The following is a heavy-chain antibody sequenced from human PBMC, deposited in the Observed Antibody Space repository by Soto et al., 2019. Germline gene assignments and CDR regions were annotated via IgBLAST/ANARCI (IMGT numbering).Heavy chain of an antibody. CDR3: ARVAYYYGSGSYYRSWFDP. Sequence: GSLRLSCAASGFTFSSYTMNWVRQAPGKGLEWVSSISSSSTYIYYADSVKGRFTISRDNAKNSLYLQMNSLRAEDTAVYYCARVAYYYGSGSYYRSWFDPWGQGTLVTVSS. D-gene: IGHD3-10*01. CDR2: ISSSSTYI. V-gene: IGHV3-21*01. CDR1: GFTFSSYT. J-gene: IGHJ5*02.